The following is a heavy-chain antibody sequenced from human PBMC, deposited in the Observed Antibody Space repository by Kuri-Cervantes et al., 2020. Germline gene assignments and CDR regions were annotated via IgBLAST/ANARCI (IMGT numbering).Heavy chain of an antibody. J-gene: IGHJ4*02. CDR3: ARRAPVIVVVVAATRSYYFDY. D-gene: IGHD2-15*01. Sequence: SETLSLTCTVSGGSISSSSYYWGWIRQPPGKGLEWIGSIYYSGSTYYNPSLKSRVTISVDTSKNQFSLKLSSVTAADTAVYYCARRAPVIVVVVAATRSYYFDYWGQGTLVTVSS. V-gene: IGHV4-39*01. CDR1: GGSISSSSYY. CDR2: IYYSGST.